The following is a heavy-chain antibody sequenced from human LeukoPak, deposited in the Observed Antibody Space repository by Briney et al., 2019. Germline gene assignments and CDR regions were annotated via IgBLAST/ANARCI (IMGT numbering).Heavy chain of an antibody. CDR2: ISGSGADT. D-gene: IGHD3-10*01. CDR3: AKDLGGEGGSGFPGQ. CDR1: GFAFSSYS. J-gene: IGHJ4*02. Sequence: GGSLRLSCAACGFAFSSYSMSWVRQAPGKGLEWVSAISGSGADTYYTDSAKGRFTISRDNSKTTLFLQMNSLRAEDTAIYYCAKDLGGEGGSGFPGQWGQGTLVTVSS. V-gene: IGHV3-23*01.